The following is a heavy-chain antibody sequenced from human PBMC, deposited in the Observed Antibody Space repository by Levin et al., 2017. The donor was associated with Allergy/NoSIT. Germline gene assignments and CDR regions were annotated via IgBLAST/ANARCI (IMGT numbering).Heavy chain of an antibody. D-gene: IGHD5-18*01. V-gene: IGHV3-21*01. CDR1: GFTFSDYT. J-gene: IGHJ4*02. CDR3: ARGGYSDDTPDYLDL. Sequence: GGSLRLSCAASGFTFSDYTMNWVRQAPGKGLEWVSSINTNSAYIYYGDSLEGRFIISRDNAKNSLYLQMTSLRAEETAVYYCARGGYSDDTPDYLDLWGKGTLVTVSS. CDR2: INTNSAYI.